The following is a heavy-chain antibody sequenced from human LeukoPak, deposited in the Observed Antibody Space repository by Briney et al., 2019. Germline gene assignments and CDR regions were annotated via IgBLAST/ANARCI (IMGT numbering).Heavy chain of an antibody. CDR2: IYTSGST. CDR3: ARDSVDYYYYYYMDV. CDR1: GGSISSGSYY. Sequence: SETLSLTCTVSGGSISSGSYYWSWIRQPAGKGLEWTGRIYTSGSTNYNPSLKSRVTISVDTSKNQFSLKLSSVTAADTAVYYCARDSVDYYYYYYMDVWGKGTTVTVSS. J-gene: IGHJ6*03. D-gene: IGHD5/OR15-5a*01. V-gene: IGHV4-61*02.